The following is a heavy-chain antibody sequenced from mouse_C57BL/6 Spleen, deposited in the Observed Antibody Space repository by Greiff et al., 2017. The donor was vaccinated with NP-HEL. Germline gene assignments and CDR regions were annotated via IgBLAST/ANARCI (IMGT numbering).Heavy chain of an antibody. J-gene: IGHJ4*01. CDR2: IDPSDSET. V-gene: IGHV1-52*01. D-gene: IGHD4-1*01. Sequence: QVQLKQPGAELVRPGSSVKLSCKASGYTFTSYWMHWVKQRPIQGLEWIGNIDPSDSETHYNQKFKDKATLTVDKSSSTAYMQLSSLTSEDSAVYYCARRNWDYAMDYWGQGTSVTVSS. CDR3: ARRNWDYAMDY. CDR1: GYTFTSYW.